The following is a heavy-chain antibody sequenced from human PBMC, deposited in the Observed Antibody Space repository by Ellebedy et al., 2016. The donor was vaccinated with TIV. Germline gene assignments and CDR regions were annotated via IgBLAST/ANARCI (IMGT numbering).Heavy chain of an antibody. CDR3: ARAVDTAMVIYY. V-gene: IGHV4-30-4*01. CDR1: GGSISSGDSY. Sequence: SETLSLTCTVSGGSISSGDSYWSWIRQSPGKGLEWIGYIYSRGNAYYNPSLKSRVTISVDTSKNHFSLKLSSVTASDTAVYFCARAVDTAMVIYYWGQGTLVTVSS. D-gene: IGHD5-18*01. J-gene: IGHJ4*02. CDR2: IYSRGNA.